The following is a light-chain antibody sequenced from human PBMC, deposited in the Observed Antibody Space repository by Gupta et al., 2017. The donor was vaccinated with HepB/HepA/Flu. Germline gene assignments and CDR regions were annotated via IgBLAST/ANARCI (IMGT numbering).Light chain of an antibody. V-gene: IGKV3-15*01. J-gene: IGKJ3*01. Sequence: EIVMTQSPSTLSVSPGERATISCRASQSVSSNLAWYQHKPGQAPRLLMYGASTRATGIPARFSGRGSGKECTLTISSLQSEDFAIYYCQQYKNWPPLFTFGPGTTVDSK. CDR2: GAS. CDR3: QQYKNWPPLFT. CDR1: QSVSSN.